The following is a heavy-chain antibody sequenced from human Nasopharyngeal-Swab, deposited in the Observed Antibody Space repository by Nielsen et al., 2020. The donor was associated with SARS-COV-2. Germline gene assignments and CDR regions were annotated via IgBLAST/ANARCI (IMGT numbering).Heavy chain of an antibody. D-gene: IGHD6-13*01. V-gene: IGHV3-21*01. CDR1: GFTFSSYS. CDR2: ISSSSSYI. J-gene: IGHJ2*01. CDR3: ATLYSSSWYWYFDL. Sequence: GESLKISCAASGFTFSSYSMNWVRQAPGKGLEWVSSISSSSSYIYYADSVKGRFTISRDNAKNSLYLQMNGLRAEDTAVYYCATLYSSSWYWYFDLWGRGTLVTVSS.